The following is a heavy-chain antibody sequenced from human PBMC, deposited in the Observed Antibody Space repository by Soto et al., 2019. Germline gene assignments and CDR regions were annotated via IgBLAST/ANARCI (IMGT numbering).Heavy chain of an antibody. Sequence: QVQLQESGPGLVKPSETRSLTCTVSGGYIRDYFWTWIRQPPGKGLEWSGYIYYSGRTNYNPSLKSRVSRSVATSKKHFSLQLRSVTAADTAVYYCARVGGDDFGDSGGFDYWGQGTLVTVSS. CDR2: IYYSGRT. CDR3: ARVGGDDFGDSGGFDY. V-gene: IGHV4-59*01. J-gene: IGHJ4*02. D-gene: IGHD4-17*01. CDR1: GGYIRDYF.